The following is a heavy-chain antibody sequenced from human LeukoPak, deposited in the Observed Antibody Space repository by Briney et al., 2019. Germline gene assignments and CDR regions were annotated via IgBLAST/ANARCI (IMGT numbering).Heavy chain of an antibody. Sequence: QPGGSPRLSCTASGFTFTRYWMHWVRQAPGKGLVWVSRVNPDGSSVTYGDSVKGRFTSSRDNAKNTLYLQMNSLRAEDMAVYYCARGGSYGDYWGQGILVTVSS. V-gene: IGHV3-74*01. CDR1: GFTFTRYW. J-gene: IGHJ4*02. CDR2: VNPDGSSV. D-gene: IGHD3-16*01. CDR3: ARGGSYGDY.